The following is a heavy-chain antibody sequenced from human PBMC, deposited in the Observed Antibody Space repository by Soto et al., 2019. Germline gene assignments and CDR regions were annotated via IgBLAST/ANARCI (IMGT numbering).Heavy chain of an antibody. CDR3: ARDAPPPELRFLEWHNYDYNGMDV. J-gene: IGHJ6*02. CDR2: ISCYNGKT. CDR1: GYSFTAYG. V-gene: IGHV1-18*01. D-gene: IGHD3-3*01. Sequence: QVQVVQSGDEVKETGASVRFSCKTSGYSFTAYGISGVRQAPGQGLEWMGWISCYNGKTKYAQKVQGIITMTTDTCTSTAYMEVRRLRSDDTANYYCARDAPPPELRFLEWHNYDYNGMDVGGQGTTVTVSS.